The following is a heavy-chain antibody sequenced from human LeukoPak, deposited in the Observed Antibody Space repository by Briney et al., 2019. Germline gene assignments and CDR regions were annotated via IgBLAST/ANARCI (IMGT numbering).Heavy chain of an antibody. J-gene: IGHJ4*02. CDR1: GGSFSGYY. D-gene: IGHD3-3*01. CDR3: ARRRSGLDY. CDR2: INHSGST. V-gene: IGHV4-34*01. Sequence: SETLSLTCAVYGGSFSGYYWSWIRQPPGKGLEWIGEINHSGSTNYNPSLKSRVTISVDTSKNQFSLKLSSVTAADTAVYYCARRRSGLDYWGQGTLVTVSS.